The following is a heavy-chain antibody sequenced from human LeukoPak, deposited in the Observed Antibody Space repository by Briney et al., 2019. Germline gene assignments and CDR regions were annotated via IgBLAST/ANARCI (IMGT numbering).Heavy chain of an antibody. Sequence: PSQTLSLTCNVSGGSISSGNYYWTWIRQPAGKGLEWIGRIYTSGSTNYNPSLKSRVTISLDTSKNHFSLKLNSVTAADTAVYYCARASYSYDINGWVPFDYWGQGTLVTVSS. D-gene: IGHD3-22*01. J-gene: IGHJ4*02. CDR2: IYTSGST. V-gene: IGHV4-61*02. CDR3: ARASYSYDINGWVPFDY. CDR1: GGSISSGNYY.